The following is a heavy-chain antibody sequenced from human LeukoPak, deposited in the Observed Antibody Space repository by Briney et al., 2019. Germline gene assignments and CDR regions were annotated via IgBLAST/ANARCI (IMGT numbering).Heavy chain of an antibody. CDR1: GGSISSSNW. D-gene: IGHD3-3*01. Sequence: PSETLSLTCAVSGGSISSSNWWSWVRQPPGKGLEWIGEIYHSGSTNYNPSLKSRVTISVDKSKNQFSLKLSSVTAADTAVYYCARGRTYYDFWSGKKGFDYWGQGTLVTVSS. CDR2: IYHSGST. V-gene: IGHV4-4*02. J-gene: IGHJ4*02. CDR3: ARGRTYYDFWSGKKGFDY.